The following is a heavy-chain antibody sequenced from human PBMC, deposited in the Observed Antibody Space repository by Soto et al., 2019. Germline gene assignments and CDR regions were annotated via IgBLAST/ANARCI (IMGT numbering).Heavy chain of an antibody. V-gene: IGHV1-69*13. CDR1: GGTFSSYA. D-gene: IGHD3-22*01. Sequence: ASVKVSCKASGGTFSSYAISWVRQAPGQGLEWMGGIIPIFGTANYAQKFQGRVTITADESTSTAYMELSSLRSEDTAVYYCARASVYYDSSGYYYLDWFDPWGQGTLVTVS. J-gene: IGHJ5*02. CDR3: ARASVYYDSSGYYYLDWFDP. CDR2: IIPIFGTA.